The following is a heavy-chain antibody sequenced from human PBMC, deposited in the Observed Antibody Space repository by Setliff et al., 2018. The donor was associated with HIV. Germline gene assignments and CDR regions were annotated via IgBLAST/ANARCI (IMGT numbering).Heavy chain of an antibody. J-gene: IGHJ6*03. D-gene: IGHD3-10*01. CDR3: AYYDYYYMDV. Sequence: GGSLRLSCVASGFTFSDCYMSWIRQAPGKGLEWVSYISSSGDNEYYADSVKGRFTVSRDNAKNSLYLQMNSLRDEDTAVYYCAYYDYYYMDVWGKGTTVTVSS. CDR2: ISSSGDNE. V-gene: IGHV3-11*04. CDR1: GFTFSDCY.